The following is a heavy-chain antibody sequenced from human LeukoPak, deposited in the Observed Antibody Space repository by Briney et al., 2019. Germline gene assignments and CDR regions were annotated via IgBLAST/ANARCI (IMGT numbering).Heavy chain of an antibody. D-gene: IGHD2-15*01. CDR3: AREVVFRGECSYFDY. J-gene: IGHJ4*02. CDR2: ISAYNGNT. V-gene: IGHV1-18*01. CDR1: GYTFTNYG. Sequence: GASVKVSCKASGYTFTNYGISWVRQAPGQGLEWMGWISAYNGNTNYAQKLQGRVTMTTGTSTSTAYMELRSLRSDDTAVYYCAREVVFRGECSYFDYWGQGTLVTVSS.